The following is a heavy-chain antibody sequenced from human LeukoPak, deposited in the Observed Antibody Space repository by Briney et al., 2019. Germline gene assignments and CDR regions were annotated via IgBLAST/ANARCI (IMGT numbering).Heavy chain of an antibody. J-gene: IGHJ4*02. V-gene: IGHV4-61*02. D-gene: IGHD3-10*01. CDR2: IYTSGST. Sequence: RPSETLSLTCTVSGGSISSGSYYWSWIRQPAGKGLEWIGRIYTSGSTNYNPSLKSRVTISVDTSKNQFSLKLSSVTAADTAVYYCARGGGSGSYYNRRYFDYWGQGTLVTVSS. CDR3: ARGGGSGSYYNRRYFDY. CDR1: GGSISSGSYY.